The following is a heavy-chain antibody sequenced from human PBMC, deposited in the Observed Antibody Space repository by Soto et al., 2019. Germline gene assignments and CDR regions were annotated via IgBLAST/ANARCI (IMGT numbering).Heavy chain of an antibody. CDR2: IDPGDSYT. CDR3: ATLSCSRTTCYYGTGV. CDR1: GYSFTNYW. V-gene: IGHV5-10-1*01. D-gene: IGHD2-2*01. Sequence: PGDSLKISCKGSGYSFTNYWITWVRQMPGKGLEWMGRIDPGDSYTNYSPSFQGHVTISADKSISTAYLQWSSLKASDTAMYYCATLSCSRTTCYYGTGVWGKGTTVTVSS. J-gene: IGHJ6*04.